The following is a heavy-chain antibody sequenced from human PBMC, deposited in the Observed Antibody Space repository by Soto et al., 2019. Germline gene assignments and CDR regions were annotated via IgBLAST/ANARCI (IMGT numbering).Heavy chain of an antibody. V-gene: IGHV4-30-4*08. CDR3: ARDRGYSAYVDH. D-gene: IGHD5-12*01. J-gene: IGHJ5*02. CDR2: ISSTGKN. Sequence: VQLLESGPGLVEPSQTLSLTCNVSGVSITSSNCFWNWIRRHPEKGLEWPGYISSTGKNSFNPSLKGRLSMSLDTSTNHFSLRLTSVTVADTAVYYCARDRGYSAYVDHWGQGILVTVS. CDR1: GVSITSSNCF.